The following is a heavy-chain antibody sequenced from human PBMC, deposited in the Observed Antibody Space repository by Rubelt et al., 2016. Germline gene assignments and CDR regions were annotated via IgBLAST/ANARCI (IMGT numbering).Heavy chain of an antibody. V-gene: IGHV3-23*01. CDR3: ARELAEHAFDI. CDR2: ISANGDRT. Sequence: MTWVRQAPGKGLEWVSGISANGDRTYYADSVKGRFTISRDNSKNTLYLQMNSLRAEDTAVYYCARELAEHAFDIWGQGTMVTVSS. D-gene: IGHD1-14*01. J-gene: IGHJ3*02.